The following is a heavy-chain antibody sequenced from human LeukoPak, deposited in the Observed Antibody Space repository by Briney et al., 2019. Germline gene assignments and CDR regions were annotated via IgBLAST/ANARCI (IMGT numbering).Heavy chain of an antibody. D-gene: IGHD3-22*01. CDR2: ISYDGSNK. Sequence: GRSLRLSCAASGFTFSSYGMHWVRQAPGKGLEWVAVISYDGSNKYYADSVKGRFTISRDNSKNTLYLQMNSLRAEDTAVYYCARGSIVVVPFDIWGQGTMVTVSS. CDR1: GFTFSSYG. CDR3: ARGSIVVVPFDI. V-gene: IGHV3-30*03. J-gene: IGHJ3*02.